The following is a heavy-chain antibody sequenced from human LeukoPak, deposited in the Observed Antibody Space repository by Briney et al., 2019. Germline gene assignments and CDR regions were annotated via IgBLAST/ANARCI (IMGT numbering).Heavy chain of an antibody. Sequence: SETLSLTCAVSGGSISSSSYWSWIRQPPGKGLEWIGYIYYSGSTNYNPSLKSRVTISVDTSKNQFSLKLTSVTAADTAVYYCARGFRYFDYWGQRTLVTVSS. CDR1: GGSISSSSY. D-gene: IGHD3-3*01. J-gene: IGHJ4*02. CDR3: ARGFRYFDY. V-gene: IGHV4-61*01. CDR2: IYYSGST.